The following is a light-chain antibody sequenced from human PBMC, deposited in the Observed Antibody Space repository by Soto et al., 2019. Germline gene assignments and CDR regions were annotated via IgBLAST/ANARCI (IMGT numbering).Light chain of an antibody. CDR3: QQSYSTPLFT. CDR1: QSISSY. J-gene: IGKJ3*01. Sequence: DIQMTQSPSSLSASVEDRVTITCRASQSISSYLNWYQQKPGKAPKLLIYAASSLQSGVPSRFSGSGSGTDFTLTISSLQPEYFATYYCQQSYSTPLFTFGPGTKVDIK. V-gene: IGKV1-39*01. CDR2: AAS.